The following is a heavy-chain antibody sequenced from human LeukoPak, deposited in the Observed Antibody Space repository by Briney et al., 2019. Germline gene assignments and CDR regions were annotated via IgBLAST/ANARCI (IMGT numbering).Heavy chain of an antibody. CDR3: ARDAPYGGNSGPDDAFDI. D-gene: IGHD4-23*01. J-gene: IGHJ3*02. Sequence: PSETLSLTCTVSGVSISSSSYYWGWIRQPPGKGLEWIGSIYYSGSTYYNPSLKSRVTMSVDTSKNQFSLKLSSVTAADTAVYYCARDAPYGGNSGPDDAFDIWGQGTMVTVSS. CDR1: GVSISSSSYY. V-gene: IGHV4-39*07. CDR2: IYYSGST.